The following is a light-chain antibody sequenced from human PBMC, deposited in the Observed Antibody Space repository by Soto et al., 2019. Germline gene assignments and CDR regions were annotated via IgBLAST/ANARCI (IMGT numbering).Light chain of an antibody. CDR1: PSVSSSY. CDR2: GAS. Sequence: EIVLTQSPGTLSLSPGERATLSCRASPSVSSSYLAWYQQKPGQAPRLLIYGASSRATGIPDRFSGSGSGTDFTLTISRLEPEDFAVYYCQQDGSSPYTFGQGTKLEIK. V-gene: IGKV3-20*01. J-gene: IGKJ2*01. CDR3: QQDGSSPYT.